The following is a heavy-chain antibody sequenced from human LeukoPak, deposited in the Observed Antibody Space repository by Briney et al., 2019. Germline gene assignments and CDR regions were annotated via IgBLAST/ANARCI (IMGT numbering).Heavy chain of an antibody. CDR2: ISGSADST. V-gene: IGHV3-23*01. J-gene: IGHJ4*02. CDR1: GFTFSTYA. D-gene: IGHD6-13*01. Sequence: GGSLRLSCAASGFTFSTYAMSWVRQAPGKGLEWVSAISGSADSTYYADSVKGQFAISRDNSKNTLYLQMNSLRAEDTAVYYCARDSSSWYPFDYWGQGTLVTVSS. CDR3: ARDSSSWYPFDY.